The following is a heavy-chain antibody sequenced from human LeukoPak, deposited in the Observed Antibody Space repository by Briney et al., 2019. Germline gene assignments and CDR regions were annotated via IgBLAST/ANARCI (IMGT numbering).Heavy chain of an antibody. V-gene: IGHV3-74*01. CDR3: ARDLRGDLYYYDSSGYQPLDY. J-gene: IGHJ4*02. CDR2: INSDGSST. CDR1: GFTFSSYW. D-gene: IGHD3-22*01. Sequence: PGGSLRLSCAASGFTFSSYWMHWVRQAPGKGLVWVSRINSDGSSTSYADSVKGRFTISRDNAKNTLYLQMNSLRAEDTAVYYWARDLRGDLYYYDSSGYQPLDYWGQGTLVTVSS.